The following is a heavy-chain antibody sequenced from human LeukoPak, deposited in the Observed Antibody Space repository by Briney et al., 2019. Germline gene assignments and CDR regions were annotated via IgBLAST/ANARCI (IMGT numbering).Heavy chain of an antibody. V-gene: IGHV1-46*01. CDR3: ARELMVVTLHDAFDI. CDR2: INPSGGST. J-gene: IGHJ3*02. CDR1: GYTFTSYY. Sequence: ASVKVSCTASGYTFTSYYMHWVRQAPGQGLEWMGIINPSGGSTSYAQKFQGRVTMTRDMSTSTVYMELSSLRSEDTAVYYCARELMVVTLHDAFDIWGQGTMVTVSS. D-gene: IGHD2-21*02.